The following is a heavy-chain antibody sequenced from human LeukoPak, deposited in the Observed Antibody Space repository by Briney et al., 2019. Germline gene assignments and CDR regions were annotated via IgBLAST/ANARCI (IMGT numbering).Heavy chain of an antibody. CDR1: GGSISSYY. D-gene: IGHD1-26*01. CDR2: IYYSGST. CDR3: ARGAGYSREVNFYHYMDV. Sequence: SETLSLTCTVSGGSISSYYWSWIRQPPGKGLEWIGYIYYSGSTNYNPSLKSRVTMSVDTSKNQFSLNLTSVTAADTAVYYCARGAGYSREVNFYHYMDVWGKGTTVTVSS. J-gene: IGHJ6*03. V-gene: IGHV4-59*12.